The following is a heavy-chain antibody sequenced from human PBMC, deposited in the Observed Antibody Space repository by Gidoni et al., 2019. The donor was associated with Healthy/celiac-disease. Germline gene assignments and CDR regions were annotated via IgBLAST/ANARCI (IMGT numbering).Heavy chain of an antibody. D-gene: IGHD2-2*01. CDR2: ISSSGSTI. CDR1: AFTFRDYY. J-gene: IGHJ5*02. CDR3: ARYIVAVPAGGQFDP. V-gene: IGHV3-11*01. Sequence: QVQLVESGGGLVKPGGSLRLSCAASAFTFRDYYMIWIRPAPGKGLEWVSYISSSGSTIYYADAVKGRFTISRDNAKNSLYLQMNSLRAEDTAVYYCARYIVAVPAGGQFDPWGQGTLVTVSS.